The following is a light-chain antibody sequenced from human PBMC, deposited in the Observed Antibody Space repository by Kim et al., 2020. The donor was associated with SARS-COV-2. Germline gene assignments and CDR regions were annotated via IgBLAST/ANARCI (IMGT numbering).Light chain of an antibody. J-gene: IGKJ4*01. CDR2: DAS. CDR1: QNIATY. Sequence: PGDRDTPSCSASQNIATYIALYQQRPGQAPRLLVYDASNSATGVPDRVRGSGSGTDFTLTISSLEPEDVSIYYCQQRNSWSPAVTFGGGTKVDIK. CDR3: QQRNSWSPAVT. V-gene: IGKV3-11*01.